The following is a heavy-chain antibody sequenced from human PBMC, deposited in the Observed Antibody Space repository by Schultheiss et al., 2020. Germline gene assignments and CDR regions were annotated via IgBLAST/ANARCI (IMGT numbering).Heavy chain of an antibody. CDR3: ARSSYSSGWYWNY. D-gene: IGHD6-19*01. Sequence: SETLSLTCTVSGGSISSYYWSWIRQPPGKGLEWIGYIYYSGSTYYNPSLKSRVTISVDTSKNQFSLKLSSVTAADTAVYYCARSSYSSGWYWNYWGQGTLVTVSS. CDR2: IYYSGST. CDR1: GGSISSYY. V-gene: IGHV4-59*12. J-gene: IGHJ4*02.